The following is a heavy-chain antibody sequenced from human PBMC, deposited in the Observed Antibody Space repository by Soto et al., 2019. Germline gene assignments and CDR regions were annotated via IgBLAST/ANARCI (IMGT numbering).Heavy chain of an antibody. CDR1: GHSISSGYY. CDR3: ARDPKVGATNNYFDY. D-gene: IGHD1-26*01. J-gene: IGHJ4*02. Sequence: SETLSLTCAVSGHSISSGYYWGWIRQPPGKGLEWIGSIYHSGSTYYNPSLKSRVTISVDTSKNQFSLKLSSVTAADTAVYYCARDPKVGATNNYFDYWGQGTLVTVSS. V-gene: IGHV4-38-2*02. CDR2: IYHSGST.